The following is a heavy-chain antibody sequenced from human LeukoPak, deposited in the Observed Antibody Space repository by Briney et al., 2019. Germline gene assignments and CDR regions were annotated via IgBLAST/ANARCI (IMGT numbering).Heavy chain of an antibody. CDR2: INHSGST. CDR1: GGSFSGYY. V-gene: IGHV4-34*01. CDR3: ARTRDYYSPAFDI. J-gene: IGHJ3*02. Sequence: SETLSLTCAVYGGSFSGYYWSWIRQPPGKGLEWVGEINHSGSTNCNPSLKSRVTISVDTSKNQFSLKLSSVTAADTAVYYCARTRDYYSPAFDIWGQGTVVTVSS. D-gene: IGHD3-3*01.